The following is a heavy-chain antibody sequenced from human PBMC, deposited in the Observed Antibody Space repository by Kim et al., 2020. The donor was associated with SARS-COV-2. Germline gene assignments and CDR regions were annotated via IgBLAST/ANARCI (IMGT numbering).Heavy chain of an antibody. Sequence: SETLSLTCAVYGGSFSGYYWSWIRQPPGKGLEWIGEINHSGSTNYNPSLKSRVTISVDTSKNQFSLKLSSVTAADTAVYYCARGSRMVKYDFWSGYSLHPYYFDYWGQGTLVTVSS. CDR3: ARGSRMVKYDFWSGYSLHPYYFDY. J-gene: IGHJ4*02. D-gene: IGHD3-3*01. CDR2: INHSGST. CDR1: GGSFSGYY. V-gene: IGHV4-34*01.